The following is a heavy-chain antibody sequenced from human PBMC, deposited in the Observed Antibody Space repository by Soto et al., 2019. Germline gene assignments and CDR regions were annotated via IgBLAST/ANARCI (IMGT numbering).Heavy chain of an antibody. CDR3: SINSYGYTVYDY. Sequence: QVQLQESGPGLVKPSQTLSLTCTVDGGSISSGDYYWSWIRQPHGKGLEWIGYIYYSGRASYKPSLKSRVTTSVDTSKTNFCLKLSSVSAADPAVYYGSINSYGYTVYDYWGQETLVPVSS. CDR1: GGSISSGDYY. D-gene: IGHD5-18*01. CDR2: IYYSGRA. J-gene: IGHJ4*02. V-gene: IGHV4-30-4*01.